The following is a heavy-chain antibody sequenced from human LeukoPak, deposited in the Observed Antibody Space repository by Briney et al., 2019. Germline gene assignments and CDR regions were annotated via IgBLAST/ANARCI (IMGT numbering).Heavy chain of an antibody. Sequence: GGSLRLSCAASGFTFSSYAMSWVRQAPGKGLEWVSAISGSGGSTYYADSVKGRFTISRDNSKNTLYLHMNSLRAEDTAVYYCETYYYDSSGYYYTAPFDYWGQGTLVTVSS. V-gene: IGHV3-23*01. CDR2: ISGSGGST. CDR3: ETYYYDSSGYYYTAPFDY. CDR1: GFTFSSYA. J-gene: IGHJ4*02. D-gene: IGHD3-22*01.